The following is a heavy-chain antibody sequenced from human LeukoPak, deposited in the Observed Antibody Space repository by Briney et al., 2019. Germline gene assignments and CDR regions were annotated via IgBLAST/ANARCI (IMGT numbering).Heavy chain of an antibody. D-gene: IGHD6-19*01. CDR3: ARQAGIAVAGPFVY. CDR1: GYFFTSYW. J-gene: IGHJ4*02. Sequence: GESLKISCKGSGYFFTSYWIIQVRQLPAKSLEWMVIIYPGDSDTRYSPSFQGQVTISADKSISNDYLQWSSLKASDTAMYYCARQAGIAVAGPFVYWGQGTLVTVSS. V-gene: IGHV5-51*01. CDR2: IYPGDSDT.